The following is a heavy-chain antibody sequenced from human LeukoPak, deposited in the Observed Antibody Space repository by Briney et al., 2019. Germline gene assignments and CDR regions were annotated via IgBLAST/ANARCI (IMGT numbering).Heavy chain of an antibody. J-gene: IGHJ4*02. CDR2: ISSSSSTI. D-gene: IGHD3-22*01. CDR3: ARDDSSGYFFDS. Sequence: PGGSLRLSCAASGFTFSSYNVNWVRQAPGKGLEWVSYISSSSSTIYYADSVKGRFTISRDNAKNSLYLQMNSLRVEDTAVYYCARDDSSGYFFDSWGQGTLVTVSS. V-gene: IGHV3-48*04. CDR1: GFTFSSYN.